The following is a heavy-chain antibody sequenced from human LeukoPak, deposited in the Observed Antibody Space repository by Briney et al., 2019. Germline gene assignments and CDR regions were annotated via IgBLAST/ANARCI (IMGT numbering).Heavy chain of an antibody. CDR1: GFPFSTYS. V-gene: IGHV3-48*01. CDR3: AKDWGELRYYFDY. Sequence: GGSLRLSCAASGFPFSTYSMNWVRQAPGKGLEWVSYISSSSTIIYYADSVKGRFTISRDNSKNTLYLQMNSLRAEDTAVYYCAKDWGELRYYFDYWGQGTLVTVSS. CDR2: ISSSSTII. D-gene: IGHD1-26*01. J-gene: IGHJ4*02.